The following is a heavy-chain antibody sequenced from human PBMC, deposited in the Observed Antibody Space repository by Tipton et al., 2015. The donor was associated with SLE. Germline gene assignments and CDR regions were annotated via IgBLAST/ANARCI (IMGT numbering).Heavy chain of an antibody. V-gene: IGHV4-39*01. D-gene: IGHD1-26*01. Sequence: TLSLTCTVSGDSITSGSFYWSWIRQPPGKGLEWIGYIYHSGSTYDNPSLKSRVTISVDTSKNRFSLRLSSVTAADTAVYYCARQSSSGSRSYWGQGTLVTVSS. CDR1: GDSITSGSFY. CDR3: ARQSSSGSRSY. CDR2: IYHSGST. J-gene: IGHJ4*02.